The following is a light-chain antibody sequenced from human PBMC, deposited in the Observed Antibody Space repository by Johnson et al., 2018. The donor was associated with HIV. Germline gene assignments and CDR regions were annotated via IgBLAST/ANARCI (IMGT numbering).Light chain of an antibody. CDR2: DNN. J-gene: IGLJ1*01. V-gene: IGLV1-51*01. Sequence: QSVLTQPPSVSAAPGQKVTISCSGSSSNIGNNYVSWYQQLPGRAPKLLIYDNNKRPSGIPDRFSGSQSGTSATLDITGLQTGDEADYYCGTWDSSLSAAYVFGTGTKVTVL. CDR1: SSNIGNNY. CDR3: GTWDSSLSAAYV.